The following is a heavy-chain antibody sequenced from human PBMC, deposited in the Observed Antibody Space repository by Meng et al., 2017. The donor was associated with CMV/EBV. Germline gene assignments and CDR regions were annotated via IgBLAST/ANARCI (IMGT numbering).Heavy chain of an antibody. D-gene: IGHD3-22*01. CDR3: ARDVYYYDSSGYYIDY. CDR1: GFTSSSYS. V-gene: IGHV3-21*01. Sequence: GGSLRPPCAASGFTSSSYSMNWVRQAPGKGLEWVSSISSSSSYIYYADSVKGRFTISRDNAKNSLYLQMNSLRAEDTAVYYCARDVYYYDSSGYYIDYWGQGTLVTVSS. J-gene: IGHJ4*02. CDR2: ISSSSSYI.